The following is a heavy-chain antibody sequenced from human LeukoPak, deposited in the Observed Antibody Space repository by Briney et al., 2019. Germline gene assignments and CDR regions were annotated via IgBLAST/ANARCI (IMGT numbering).Heavy chain of an antibody. CDR1: GGSFSGYY. J-gene: IGHJ4*02. Sequence: SGTLSLTCAVYGGSFSGYYWSWIRQPPGKGLEWIGEINHSGSTNYNPSLKSRVTISVDTSKNQFSLKRSSVTAADTAVYYCARVRWYYGSGSYYDYWGQGTLVTVSS. CDR3: ARVRWYYGSGSYYDY. CDR2: INHSGST. D-gene: IGHD3-10*01. V-gene: IGHV4-34*01.